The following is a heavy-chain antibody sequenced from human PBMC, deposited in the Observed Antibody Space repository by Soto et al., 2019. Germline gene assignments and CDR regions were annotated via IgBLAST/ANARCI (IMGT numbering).Heavy chain of an antibody. Sequence: EVQLVESGGGLVQPGGSLRLSCADSGFSFSSYWMHWVRQGPGKGLVWVSRINTDGSSTNYADSVNGRFTISRDNAKNTLYLQMNSLRAEDTAVYYGARAPGGYYIDWGQGTMVTVSS. CDR1: GFSFSSYW. CDR2: INTDGSST. CDR3: ARAPGGYYID. J-gene: IGHJ3*01. V-gene: IGHV3-74*01. D-gene: IGHD3-10*01.